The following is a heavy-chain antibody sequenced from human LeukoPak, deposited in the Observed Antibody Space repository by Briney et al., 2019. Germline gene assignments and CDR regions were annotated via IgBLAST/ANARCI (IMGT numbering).Heavy chain of an antibody. CDR1: GFTFSSYA. Sequence: PGGSLRLSCAASGFTFSSYAMSWVRQAPGKGLEWVSSISSSSYIYYADSVKGRFTISRDNAKNSLYLQMNSLRAEDTAVYYCARRPVAAAVLDYWGQGTLVTVSS. CDR3: ARRPVAAAVLDY. J-gene: IGHJ4*02. CDR2: ISSSSYI. V-gene: IGHV3-21*01. D-gene: IGHD6-13*01.